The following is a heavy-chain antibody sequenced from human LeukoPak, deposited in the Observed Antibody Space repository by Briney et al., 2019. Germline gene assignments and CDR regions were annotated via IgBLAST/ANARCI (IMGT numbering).Heavy chain of an antibody. J-gene: IGHJ4*02. D-gene: IGHD6-13*01. V-gene: IGHV3-48*01. CDR2: ISSSSTI. CDR3: ARAQLNY. Sequence: GGSLRLSCAASGFTFSSYSMNWVRQAPGKGLEWVSYISSSSTIYYADSVKGRFTISRDNAKNSLYLQMNSLRAEDTAVYYCARAQLNYWGQGTLVTVSS. CDR1: GFTFSSYS.